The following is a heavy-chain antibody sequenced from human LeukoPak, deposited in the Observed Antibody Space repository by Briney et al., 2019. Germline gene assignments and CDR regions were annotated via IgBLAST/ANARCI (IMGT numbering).Heavy chain of an antibody. CDR2: MNPNSGNT. CDR1: GYTFTSYD. Sequence: ASVKVSCKASGYTFTSYDINWVRQATGQGLEWMGWMNPNSGNTGYAQKFQGRVTMTRNTSISTAYMELSSLRSEDTAVYYCANVLRFLEWGGDAFDIWGQGTMVTVSS. J-gene: IGHJ3*02. CDR3: ANVLRFLEWGGDAFDI. V-gene: IGHV1-8*01. D-gene: IGHD3-3*01.